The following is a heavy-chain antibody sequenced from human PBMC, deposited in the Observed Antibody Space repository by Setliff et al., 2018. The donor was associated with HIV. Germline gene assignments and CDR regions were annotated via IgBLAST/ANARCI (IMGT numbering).Heavy chain of an antibody. D-gene: IGHD3-10*01. J-gene: IGHJ4*02. V-gene: IGHV4-61*02. CDR2: IYSNGRT. CDR3: AGHFYYSGSGIWAGLDS. CDR1: GGSITSGSYY. Sequence: SETLSLTCTVSGGSITSGSYYWSWIRQPAGKGLEWIGRIYSNGRTTHNPSLKSRVTMSVDTSKKQFSLKLTSVTAADTAVYYCAGHFYYSGSGIWAGLDSWGQGTLVTVSS.